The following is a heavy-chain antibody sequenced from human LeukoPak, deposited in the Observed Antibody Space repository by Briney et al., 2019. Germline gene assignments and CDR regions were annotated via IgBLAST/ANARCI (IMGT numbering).Heavy chain of an antibody. CDR1: GYSISSGYY. D-gene: IGHD5-18*01. J-gene: IGHJ4*02. CDR2: IYHSGST. CDR3: ARQYRLNFDY. Sequence: PSETLSLTCAVSGYSISSGYYWGWIRQPPGKGLEWIGSIYHSGSTYYNPSLKSRVTISVDTSKNQFSLKLSSVTAADTAVYYCARQYRLNFDYWGQGTLVTVSS. V-gene: IGHV4-38-2*01.